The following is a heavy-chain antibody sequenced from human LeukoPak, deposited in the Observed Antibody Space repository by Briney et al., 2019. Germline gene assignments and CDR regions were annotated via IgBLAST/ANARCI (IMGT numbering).Heavy chain of an antibody. V-gene: IGHV3-21*01. Sequence: RTGGSLRLSCAASGFTFRSYSMNWVRQAPGKGLEWVSSIGGSSTSIYYADSVKGRFTISRDNAKNSLYLQMNRLRAEDTAVYSRAREAEEAFDYWGQGTLVTVSS. CDR1: GFTFRSYS. CDR2: IGGSSTSI. CDR3: AREAEEAFDY. J-gene: IGHJ4*02.